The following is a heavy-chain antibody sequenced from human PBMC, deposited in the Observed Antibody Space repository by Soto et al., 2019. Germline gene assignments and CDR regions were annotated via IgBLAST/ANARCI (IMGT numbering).Heavy chain of an antibody. CDR1: GGSISSYY. CDR3: ARLNGHIDY. D-gene: IGHD2-21*01. Sequence: QVQLQESGPGLVKPSETLSLTCTVSGGSISSYYWSWIRQPPGKGLEWIGYIYYSGSTNYNPSLKSRVTISVDTSKNQFSLKLSSVTAADTAVYYCARLNGHIDYWGQGTLVTVSS. CDR2: IYYSGST. V-gene: IGHV4-59*01. J-gene: IGHJ4*02.